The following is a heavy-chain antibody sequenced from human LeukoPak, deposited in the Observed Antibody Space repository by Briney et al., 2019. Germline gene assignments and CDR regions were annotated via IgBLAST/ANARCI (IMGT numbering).Heavy chain of an antibody. CDR1: GGSISSSSYY. CDR3: ARLYYYDSSGYLRAFDI. V-gene: IGHV4-39*01. Sequence: SETLSLTCTVSGGSISSSSYYWGWIRQPPGKGLKWIGSIYYSGSTYYNPSLKSRVTISVDTSKNQFSLKLSSVTAADTAVYYCARLYYYDSSGYLRAFDIWGQGTMVTVSS. CDR2: IYYSGST. D-gene: IGHD3-22*01. J-gene: IGHJ3*02.